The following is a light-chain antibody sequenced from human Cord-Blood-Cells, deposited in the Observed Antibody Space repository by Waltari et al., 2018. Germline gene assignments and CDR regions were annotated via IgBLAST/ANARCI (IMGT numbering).Light chain of an antibody. Sequence: EIVMTQSPATLSVSLGERATLSCRASQSVSSNLAWYQQKPGQAPRLLIYGASTRATGIPARFSGSGSGTEFTLTISSLQSEDFAVYYCQQYNNWLETFGQGTKVEIK. V-gene: IGKV3-15*01. CDR3: QQYNNWLET. J-gene: IGKJ1*01. CDR1: QSVSSN. CDR2: GAS.